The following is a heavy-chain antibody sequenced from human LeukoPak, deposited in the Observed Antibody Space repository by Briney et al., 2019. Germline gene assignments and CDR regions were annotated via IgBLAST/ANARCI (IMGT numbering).Heavy chain of an antibody. CDR3: ARGGGYASPIGY. Sequence: SETLSLTCTLSGGSVSTYYWSWIRRPPGKGLEWIGYIYHSGSTNYNPSLKSRVTISVDTSKNQFSLKLSSVTAADTAVYYCARGGGYASPIGYWGQGALVTVSS. V-gene: IGHV4-59*02. CDR2: IYHSGST. J-gene: IGHJ4*02. D-gene: IGHD5-12*01. CDR1: GGSVSTYY.